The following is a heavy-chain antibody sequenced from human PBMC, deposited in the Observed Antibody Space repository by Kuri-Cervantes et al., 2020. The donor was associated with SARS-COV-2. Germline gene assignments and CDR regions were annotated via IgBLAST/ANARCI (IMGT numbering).Heavy chain of an antibody. V-gene: IGHV1-2*04. CDR3: ARSSTFRRLVVISQGGSFDI. CDR2: ITPNSGGT. D-gene: IGHD3-22*01. Sequence: AGVKVSCKAYGYTFTGYYMHWVRQAPGQGLEWMGWITPNSGGTNYAQKFQGWVTMTRDTSISTVYMELSRQRSDDTALYYCARSSTFRRLVVISQGGSFDIWGQGTMVTVSS. CDR1: GYTFTGYY. J-gene: IGHJ3*02.